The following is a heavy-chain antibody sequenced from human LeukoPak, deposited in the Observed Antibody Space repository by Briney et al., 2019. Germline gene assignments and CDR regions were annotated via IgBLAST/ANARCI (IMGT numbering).Heavy chain of an antibody. J-gene: IGHJ4*02. V-gene: IGHV4-61*01. D-gene: IGHD5-12*01. CDR2: IYYSGST. CDR1: GGSISSGSYY. Sequence: PSETLSLTCTVSGGSISSGSYYWSWIRQPPGKGLEWIGYIYYSGSTNYNPSLKSRVTISVDTSKNQFSLKLSSVTAADTAVYYCARDRPLAYWGQGTLVTVSS. CDR3: ARDRPLAY.